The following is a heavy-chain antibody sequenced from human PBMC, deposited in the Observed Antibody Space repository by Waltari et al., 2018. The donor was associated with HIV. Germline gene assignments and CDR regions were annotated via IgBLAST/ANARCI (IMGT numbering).Heavy chain of an antibody. CDR1: GGSISSSSYY. D-gene: IGHD6-6*01. CDR3: ARRFEQLGYFDL. V-gene: IGHV4-39*01. CDR2: IYYSGIT. J-gene: IGHJ2*01. Sequence: QLQLQESGPGLVKPSETLSLTCSVSGGSISSSSYYWAWVRKPPGRGLDWFGRIYYSGITYYNPSLKSRLTISVDTSKNQLSLKLSSVTAADTAVYYCARRFEQLGYFDLWGRGTLVTVSS.